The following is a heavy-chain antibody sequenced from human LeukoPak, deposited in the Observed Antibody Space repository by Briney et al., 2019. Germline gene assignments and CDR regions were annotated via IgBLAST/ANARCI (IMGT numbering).Heavy chain of an antibody. CDR3: ARINYYGSGSYPYCYYGMDV. CDR1: GYTFTSYD. J-gene: IGHJ6*02. Sequence: ASVKVSCKASGYTFTSYDINWVRQATGQGPEWMGWMNPNSGNTGYAQKFQGRVTMTRNTSISTAYMELSSLRSEDTAVYYCARINYYGSGSYPYCYYGMDVWGQGTTVTVSS. CDR2: MNPNSGNT. D-gene: IGHD3-10*01. V-gene: IGHV1-8*01.